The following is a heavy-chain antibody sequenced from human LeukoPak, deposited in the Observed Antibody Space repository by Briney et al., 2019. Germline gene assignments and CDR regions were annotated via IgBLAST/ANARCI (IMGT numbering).Heavy chain of an antibody. V-gene: IGHV3-23*01. CDR2: FSGSGGST. Sequence: GGSLRLSCAASGFTFSSYAMSWVRQAPGKGLEWVSAFSGSGGSTYYADSVKGRFTICRDNSKNTLYLQMNSLRAEDTAVYYCAKVGYCSSTSCYFYYYYYMDVWGKGTTVTVSS. J-gene: IGHJ6*03. CDR3: AKVGYCSSTSCYFYYYYYMDV. D-gene: IGHD2-2*01. CDR1: GFTFSSYA.